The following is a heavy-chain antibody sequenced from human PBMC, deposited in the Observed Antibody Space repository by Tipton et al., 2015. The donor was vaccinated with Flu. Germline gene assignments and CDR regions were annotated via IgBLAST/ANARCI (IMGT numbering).Heavy chain of an antibody. CDR2: IYYSGST. V-gene: IGHV4-38-2*01. J-gene: IGHJ4*02. Sequence: LRLSCAASGFTFSDHYMDWVRQPPGKGLEWIGSIYYSGSTYYNPSLKSRVTISVDTSKNQFSLKLSSVTAADTAVYYCARGRLVAFRLYFDYWGQGTLVTVSS. D-gene: IGHD5-12*01. CDR3: ARGRLVAFRLYFDY. CDR1: GFTFSDHY.